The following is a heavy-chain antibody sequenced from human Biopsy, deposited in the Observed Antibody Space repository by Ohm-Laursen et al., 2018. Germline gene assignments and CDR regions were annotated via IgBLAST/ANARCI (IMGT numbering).Heavy chain of an antibody. V-gene: IGHV3-23*01. CDR3: ARSVGIMAAPIDY. J-gene: IGHJ4*02. Sequence: SLRLSCAASGFTFSGYAMSWVRQGPEKGLEWVSVVTGSGRSTYYTDSVKGRFSISRDNSKNTLYLQMNSLRVEDMAVYYCARSVGIMAAPIDYWGQGTLVTVSS. CDR1: GFTFSGYA. CDR2: VTGSGRST. D-gene: IGHD3-16*01.